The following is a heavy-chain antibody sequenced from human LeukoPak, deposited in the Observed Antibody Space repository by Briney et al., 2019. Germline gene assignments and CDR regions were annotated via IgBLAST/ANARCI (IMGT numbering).Heavy chain of an antibody. Sequence: GASLRLSCAASGFTFSSYAVSWVRQAPGKGLEWASSISGSGGSTYYADSVKGRFTISRDNSKNTLYLQVNSLRAEDTAVYYCAKGGGNWYFDLWGRGALVTVSS. CDR3: AKGGGNWYFDL. CDR2: ISGSGGST. CDR1: GFTFSSYA. J-gene: IGHJ2*01. V-gene: IGHV3-23*01. D-gene: IGHD3-16*01.